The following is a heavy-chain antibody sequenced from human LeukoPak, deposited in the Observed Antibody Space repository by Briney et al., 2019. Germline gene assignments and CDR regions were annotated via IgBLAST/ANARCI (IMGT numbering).Heavy chain of an antibody. J-gene: IGHJ4*02. D-gene: IGHD1-7*01. Sequence: SETLSLTCTVSGCSVSGGRYYWSWIRQPPGKGLEWIGYIYYSGSTNYNPSLKSRVTISVDTSKNQFSLKLSSVTAADTAVYYCARRNYYLDYWGQGTLVTVSS. CDR1: GCSVSGGRYY. CDR2: IYYSGST. V-gene: IGHV4-61*01. CDR3: ARRNYYLDY.